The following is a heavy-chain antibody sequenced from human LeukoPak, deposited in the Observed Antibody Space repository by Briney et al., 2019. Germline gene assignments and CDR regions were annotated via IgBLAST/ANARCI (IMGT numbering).Heavy chain of an antibody. CDR1: GGSISSYY. Sequence: PSETLSLTCTVSGGSISSYYWSWIRQPPGKGLEWIGYTYYSGSTNYNPSLKSRVTISVDTSKNQFSLKLSSVTAADTAVYYCARGVLWGYSSGWYDYWGQGTLVTVSS. CDR3: ARGVLWGYSSGWYDY. V-gene: IGHV4-59*01. D-gene: IGHD6-19*01. CDR2: TYYSGST. J-gene: IGHJ4*02.